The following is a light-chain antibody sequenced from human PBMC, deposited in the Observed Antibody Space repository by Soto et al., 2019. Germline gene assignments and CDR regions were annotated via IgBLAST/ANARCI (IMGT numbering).Light chain of an antibody. CDR1: SSDIGSHNI. CDR3: CSYAGSSTLV. V-gene: IGLV2-23*02. CDR2: EVS. Sequence: QSALTQPASVSGSPGQSITISCTGTSSDIGSHNIVSWYQHHPGKAPKLMIYEVSKRPSGVSDRFSGSKSGTTASLTISGLQTGDEADYYCCSYAGSSTLVFGGGTKLTVL. J-gene: IGLJ3*02.